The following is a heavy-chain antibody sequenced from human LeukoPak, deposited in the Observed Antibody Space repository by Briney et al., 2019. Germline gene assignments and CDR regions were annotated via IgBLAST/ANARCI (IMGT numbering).Heavy chain of an antibody. CDR2: VIPMVGTA. V-gene: IGHV1-69*13. J-gene: IGHJ4*02. CDR1: GYTFTSYG. D-gene: IGHD5-12*01. CDR3: ARGTDDYIVATTSFEY. Sequence: AASVKVSCKASGYTFTSYGISWVRQAPGQGLEWMGGVIPMVGTANIAQKFQGRVTITADESTSTAYMELSSLRSDDTAVYYCARGTDDYIVATTSFEYWGQGTLVTVSS.